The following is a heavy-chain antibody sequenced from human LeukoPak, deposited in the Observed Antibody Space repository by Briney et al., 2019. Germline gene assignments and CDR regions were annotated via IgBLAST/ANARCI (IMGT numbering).Heavy chain of an antibody. V-gene: IGHV3-23*01. Sequence: PGGSLRLSCSASGFTLTTYAMTGVRQAPGKGLEWVSTITNTAVTTYYADSVKGRFTISRDNSKNNLYLQMNRLTVEDTAVYYCVKGQTYYGSGSYKPRWGQGTLVTVSS. J-gene: IGHJ4*02. CDR3: VKGQTYYGSGSYKPR. CDR1: GFTLTTYA. D-gene: IGHD3-10*01. CDR2: ITNTAVTT.